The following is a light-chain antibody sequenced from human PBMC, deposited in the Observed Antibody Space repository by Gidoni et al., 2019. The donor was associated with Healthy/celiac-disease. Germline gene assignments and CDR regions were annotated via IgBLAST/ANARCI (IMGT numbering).Light chain of an antibody. J-gene: IGLJ3*02. V-gene: IGLV1-44*01. Sequence: QSVLTQPPSASGTPGPRVTISCSGSSSNIGSNTVHWYQQLPGTAPKLLIYSNNQRPSGVPDRFSGSKSCTSASLAISGLQSEDEADYYCAAWDDSLNGPVFGGGTKLTVL. CDR2: SNN. CDR3: AAWDDSLNGPV. CDR1: SSNIGSNT.